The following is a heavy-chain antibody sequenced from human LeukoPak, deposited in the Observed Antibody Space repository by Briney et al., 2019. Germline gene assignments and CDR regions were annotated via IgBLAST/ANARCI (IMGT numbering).Heavy chain of an antibody. CDR2: ISYRGST. V-gene: IGHV4-59*01. CDR3: ARVVYSSSWNIFDY. Sequence: KPSETLSLTCSVSGYSIISYYWSWIRQPPGKGLEWIGDISYRGSTNYNPSLKSRVTISVATSKTHFSLRLTSVTAADTAVYFCARVVYSSSWNIFDYWGQGALVTVSS. J-gene: IGHJ4*02. CDR1: GYSIISYY. D-gene: IGHD6-13*01.